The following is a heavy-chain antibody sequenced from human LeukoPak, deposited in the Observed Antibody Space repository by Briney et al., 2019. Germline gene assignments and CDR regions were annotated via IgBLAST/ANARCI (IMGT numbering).Heavy chain of an antibody. V-gene: IGHV3-7*01. CDR2: IKQDESKR. Sequence: GGSLRLSCAASGFTFSNYWMSWVRQAPGKGLEWMANIKQDESKRYYVGSVKGRFTISRDNAKNSLYLQMNSLRAEDTAVYYCAREASLYCSGNNCYWAFDLWGPGTLVTVSS. CDR3: AREASLYCSGNNCYWAFDL. J-gene: IGHJ5*02. CDR1: GFTFSNYW. D-gene: IGHD2-2*01.